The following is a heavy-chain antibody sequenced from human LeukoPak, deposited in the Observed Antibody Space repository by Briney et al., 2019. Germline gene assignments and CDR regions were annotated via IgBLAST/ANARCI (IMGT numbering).Heavy chain of an antibody. CDR3: ARGGSLAVAPHQYYFDY. CDR1: GGTFSSYA. J-gene: IGHJ4*02. CDR2: IIPIIGTA. D-gene: IGHD6-19*01. Sequence: ASVKVSCKASGGTFSSYAISWVRQAPGQGLEWMGGIIPIIGTANYAQKFQGRVTITADESTSTAYMELSSLRSEDTAVYYCARGGSLAVAPHQYYFDYWGQGTLVTVSS. V-gene: IGHV1-69*13.